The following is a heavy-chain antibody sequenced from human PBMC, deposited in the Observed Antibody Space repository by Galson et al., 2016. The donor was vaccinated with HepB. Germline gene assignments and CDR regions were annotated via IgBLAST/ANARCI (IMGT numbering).Heavy chain of an antibody. V-gene: IGHV3-9*01. D-gene: IGHD3-10*01. CDR1: GFTFDDYA. CDR2: ISWNSGSI. J-gene: IGHJ4*02. CDR3: AKDMVRGVYIFPAAFDY. Sequence: SLRLSCAASGFTFDDYAMHWVRQAPGKGLEWVSGISWNSGSIGYADSVKGRFTISRDNAKNSLYLQMNSLRAEDTALYYCAKDMVRGVYIFPAAFDYWGQGTLVTVSS.